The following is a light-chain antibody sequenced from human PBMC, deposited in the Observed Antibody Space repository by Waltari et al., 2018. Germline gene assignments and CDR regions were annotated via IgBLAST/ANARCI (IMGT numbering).Light chain of an antibody. CDR2: TAS. CDR3: QQSYTTPTWT. Sequence: DIQMTQSPSSLSASVGDRVTITCRASRNIGDYLHWYQQKPGKAPRLLIYTASSLERGVPSRLSGSGSGTDFSLTISSLQPEDFATYYCQQSYTTPTWTFGPGTTVETK. J-gene: IGKJ1*01. CDR1: RNIGDY. V-gene: IGKV1-39*01.